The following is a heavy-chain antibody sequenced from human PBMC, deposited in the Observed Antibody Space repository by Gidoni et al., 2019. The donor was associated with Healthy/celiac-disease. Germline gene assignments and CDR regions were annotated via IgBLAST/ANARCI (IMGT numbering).Heavy chain of an antibody. CDR1: GYIFTSYC. J-gene: IGHJ3*02. D-gene: IGHD3-22*01. V-gene: IGHV5-51*01. CDR3: ARRGHYDSSGYRSDAFDI. Sequence: EVQLVQSGAEVQKPWESLKISCKASGYIFTSYCIGWVRQMPGKGLEWMGIIYTGDSDTRYSPSFQGQVIISADKAISTDYLQWSSLKASDTAMYYCARRGHYDSSGYRSDAFDIWGQGTMVTVSS. CDR2: IYTGDSDT.